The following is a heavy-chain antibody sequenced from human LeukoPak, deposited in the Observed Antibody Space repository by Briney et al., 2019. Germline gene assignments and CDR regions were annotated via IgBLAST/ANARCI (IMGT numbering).Heavy chain of an antibody. CDR1: GGSISSYY. V-gene: IGHV3-53*01. D-gene: IGHD6-19*01. J-gene: IGHJ4*02. CDR3: AKSRILGQWLVPFDY. CDR2: IYSDGTT. Sequence: PSETLSLTCTVSGGSISSYYWSWIRQPAGKGLEWLSVIYSDGTTDYADSVKGRFTISRDNSKNTLYLQMNSLRAEDTAVYYCAKSRILGQWLVPFDYWGQGTLVTVSS.